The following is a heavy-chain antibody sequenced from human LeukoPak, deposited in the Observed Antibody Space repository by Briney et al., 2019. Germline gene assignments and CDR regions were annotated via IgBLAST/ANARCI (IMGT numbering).Heavy chain of an antibody. CDR3: AKDGSAGTSSYFYY. Sequence: GGPLRLSCAASGFTFDDYTMHWVRRARGKGLEGVSLISWDGGSTDYADSVKGRFTISRDNSKNSLYLQMNSLRTEDTALYYCAKDGSAGTSSYFYYWGQGTLVTVSS. J-gene: IGHJ4*02. CDR2: ISWDGGST. CDR1: GFTFDDYT. V-gene: IGHV3-43*01. D-gene: IGHD6-13*01.